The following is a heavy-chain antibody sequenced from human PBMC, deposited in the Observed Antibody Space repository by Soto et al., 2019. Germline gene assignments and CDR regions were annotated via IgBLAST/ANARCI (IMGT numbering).Heavy chain of an antibody. V-gene: IGHV4-59*01. CDR2: VYYSGST. Sequence: QVQLQESGPGLVKPSETLSLTYTVSGGSISSYYWSWIRQPPGKGLEWIASVYYSGSTNYNPSLKSRVTISMGTSKNQFSLKMSSVTAADTAVYYCASSSGWYYFDYWGQGTLVIVSS. CDR3: ASSSGWYYFDY. J-gene: IGHJ4*02. CDR1: GGSISSYY. D-gene: IGHD6-19*01.